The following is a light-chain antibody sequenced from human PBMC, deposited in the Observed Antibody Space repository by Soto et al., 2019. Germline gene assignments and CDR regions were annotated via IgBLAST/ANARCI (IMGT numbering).Light chain of an antibody. CDR2: AEY. V-gene: IGKV1-39*01. Sequence: DIETTQSRSSMSASVGSRFTITRRANQTISNYLNWYQQQPGKDPKLMIYAEYSLQSGVTSRFSGSGSGTDFTLTIRSMQPEDFATYYCKQCYSSQLTFGGGTKVDIK. CDR3: KQCYSSQLT. CDR1: QTISNY. J-gene: IGKJ4*01.